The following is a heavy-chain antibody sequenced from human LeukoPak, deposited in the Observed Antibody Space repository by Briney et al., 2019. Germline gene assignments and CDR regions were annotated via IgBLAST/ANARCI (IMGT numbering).Heavy chain of an antibody. J-gene: IGHJ4*02. Sequence: GGSLRLSCVASGITFSNYAVSWVRQAPEKGLDWVSVISGSAHKIRYADSVKGRFTISRDNSENIVYLQMNNLRVEDTAVYYCATDRGSYYDHWGQGTLVTVSS. CDR2: ISGSAHKI. V-gene: IGHV3-23*01. CDR1: GITFSNYA. CDR3: ATDRGSYYDH. D-gene: IGHD1-26*01.